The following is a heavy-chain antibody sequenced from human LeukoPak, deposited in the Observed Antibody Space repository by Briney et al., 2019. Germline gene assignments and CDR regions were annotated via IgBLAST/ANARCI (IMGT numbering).Heavy chain of an antibody. CDR1: GGSFSGYY. V-gene: IGHV4-34*01. CDR2: INHSGST. D-gene: IGHD6-19*01. J-gene: IGHJ4*02. Sequence: SETLSLTCAVYGGSFSGYYWSWIRQPPGKGLEWIGEINHSGSTNYNPSLKSRVTISVDTSKNQFSLKLSSVTAADTAVYYCARGQWLVQAYYFDYWGQGTPVTVSS. CDR3: ARGQWLVQAYYFDY.